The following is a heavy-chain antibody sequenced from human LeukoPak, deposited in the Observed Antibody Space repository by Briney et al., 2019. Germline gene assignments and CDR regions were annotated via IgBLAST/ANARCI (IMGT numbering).Heavy chain of an antibody. Sequence: ASVKVSCKASGCTFTGYYMHWVRQAPGQGLEWMGWINPNSGGTNYAQKFQGRVTMTRDTSISTAYMELSRLRSDDTAVYYCARGTGYDSSGYDNWFDPWGQGTLVTVSS. CDR3: ARGTGYDSSGYDNWFDP. CDR1: GCTFTGYY. J-gene: IGHJ5*02. V-gene: IGHV1-2*02. D-gene: IGHD3-22*01. CDR2: INPNSGGT.